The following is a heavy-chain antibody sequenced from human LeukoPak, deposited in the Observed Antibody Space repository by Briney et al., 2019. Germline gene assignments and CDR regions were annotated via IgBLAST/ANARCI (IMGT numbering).Heavy chain of an antibody. CDR2: ISNNGGYT. Sequence: GGSLRLSCAASGFTFSSSAMSWVRQAPGKGLEWVSAISNNGGYTYYADSVQGRFTISRDNSKSTLCLQMNSLRAEDTAVYYCASSGRSGSLDYWGQGTLVTVSS. J-gene: IGHJ4*02. D-gene: IGHD6-19*01. CDR1: GFTFSSSA. CDR3: ASSGRSGSLDY. V-gene: IGHV3-23*01.